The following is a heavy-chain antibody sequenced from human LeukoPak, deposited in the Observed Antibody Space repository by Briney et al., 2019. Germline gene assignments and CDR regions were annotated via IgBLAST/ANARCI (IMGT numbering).Heavy chain of an antibody. CDR2: IYYSGST. D-gene: IGHD6-13*01. Sequence: ASETLSLTCTVSGGSISSYYWSWIRQPPGKGLEYIGYIYYSGSTNYNPSLKSRVAISVDTSKSQFSLKLTSVTAADTAVYYCARLNVLSGSPLHHFDHWGQGTLVTVSA. CDR1: GGSISSYY. CDR3: ARLNVLSGSPLHHFDH. J-gene: IGHJ4*02. V-gene: IGHV4-59*08.